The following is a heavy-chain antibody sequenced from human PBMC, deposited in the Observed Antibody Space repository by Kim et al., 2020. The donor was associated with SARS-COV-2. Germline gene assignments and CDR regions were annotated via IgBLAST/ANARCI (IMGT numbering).Heavy chain of an antibody. D-gene: IGHD6-13*01. Sequence: NPTYAQGFTGRFVFSLDTSVSTAYLQISSLKAEDTAVYYCARDQGIAAAVWGQGTLVTVSS. V-gene: IGHV7-4-1*02. CDR3: ARDQGIAAAV. CDR2: NP. J-gene: IGHJ4*02.